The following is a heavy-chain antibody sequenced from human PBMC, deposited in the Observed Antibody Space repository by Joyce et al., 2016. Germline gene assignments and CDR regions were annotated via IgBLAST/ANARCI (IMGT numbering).Heavy chain of an antibody. J-gene: IGHJ4*02. CDR3: ARGSSALTYFDF. D-gene: IGHD3-10*01. CDR2: INAGNGNT. Sequence: QVQLVQSGAEVKKPGASVKVSCKASGYTFTGHTIHWVRQAPGQSLEWMGVINAGNGNTRFSQEFQGRVTVSRDTSANTAYMEVSSLRSEDTAVYYCARGSSALTYFDFWGQGTLVTVSS. CDR1: GYTFTGHT. V-gene: IGHV1-3*01.